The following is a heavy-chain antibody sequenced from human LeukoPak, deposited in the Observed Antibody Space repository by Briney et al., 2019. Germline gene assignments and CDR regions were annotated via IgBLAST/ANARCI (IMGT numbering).Heavy chain of an antibody. CDR1: GITFSSYG. Sequence: PGGTLRLSCAASGITFSSYGMSWVRQAPGKGLEWVSSISSTGGTTYYADSVRGRFTISRDNSKNSLYLQMNSLRAEDTAVYYCARDREEYCSGGSCQAFDIWGQGTMVTVSS. J-gene: IGHJ3*02. CDR3: ARDREEYCSGGSCQAFDI. D-gene: IGHD2-15*01. V-gene: IGHV3-23*01. CDR2: ISSTGGTT.